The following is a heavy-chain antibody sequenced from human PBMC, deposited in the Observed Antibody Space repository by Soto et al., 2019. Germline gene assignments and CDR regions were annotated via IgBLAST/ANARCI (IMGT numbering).Heavy chain of an antibody. CDR3: ARLRIYYDSSRGTVYAFDM. D-gene: IGHD3-22*01. CDR1: GGSVSSGDYY. Sequence: KPSETLSLTCTVSGGSVSSGDYYWSWIRQPPGKGLEWIGYIYYSGSTNYNPSLKSRVTISVDTSKNQFSLKLSSVTAADTAVYYCARLRIYYDSSRGTVYAFDMWGQGTMVTVSS. J-gene: IGHJ3*02. V-gene: IGHV4-61*08. CDR2: IYYSGST.